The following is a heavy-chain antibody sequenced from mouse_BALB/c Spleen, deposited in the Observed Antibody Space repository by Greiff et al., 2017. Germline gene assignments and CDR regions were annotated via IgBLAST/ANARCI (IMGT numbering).Heavy chain of an antibody. Sequence: VQLQQSGPELVKPGASMKISCKASGYSFTGYTMNWVKQSHGKNLEWIGLINPYNGGTSYNQKFKGKATLTVDKSSSTAYMELLSLTSEDSAVYYCARVEGITTVVATGMDYWGQGTSVTVSS. CDR3: ARVEGITTVVATGMDY. CDR2: INPYNGGT. J-gene: IGHJ4*01. V-gene: IGHV1-18*01. CDR1: GYSFTGYT. D-gene: IGHD1-1*01.